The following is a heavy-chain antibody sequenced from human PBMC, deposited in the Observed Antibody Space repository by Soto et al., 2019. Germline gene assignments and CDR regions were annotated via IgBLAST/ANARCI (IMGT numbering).Heavy chain of an antibody. CDR1: GFTFSSYW. V-gene: IGHV3-7*01. D-gene: IGHD4-17*01. CDR3: ARDSYGDYDDAFDI. CDR2: IKQDGSEK. J-gene: IGHJ3*02. Sequence: GGSLRLSCAASGFTFSSYWMSWVRQAPGKGLEWVANIKQDGSEKYYVDSVKGRFTISRDNAKNSLYLQMNSLRAEDTAVYYCARDSYGDYDDAFDIWGQGTMVTVSS.